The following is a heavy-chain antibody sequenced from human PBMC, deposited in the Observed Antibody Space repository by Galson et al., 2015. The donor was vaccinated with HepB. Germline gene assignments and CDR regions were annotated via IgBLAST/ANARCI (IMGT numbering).Heavy chain of an antibody. D-gene: IGHD6-25*01. V-gene: IGHV1-18*04. Sequence: VKVSCKASGYTFTNFGIIWVRQAPGQGLECVGWISPYNGDTIYTQKLQGRVTMTTDTSTRTAYMELRSLTSDDTATYYCARGGSSSGYGWFDPWGQGTLVTVSS. J-gene: IGHJ5*02. CDR2: ISPYNGDT. CDR1: GYTFTNFG. CDR3: ARGGSSSGYGWFDP.